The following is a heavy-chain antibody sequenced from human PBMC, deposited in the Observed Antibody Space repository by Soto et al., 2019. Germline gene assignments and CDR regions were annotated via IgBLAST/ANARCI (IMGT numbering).Heavy chain of an antibody. J-gene: IGHJ5*02. CDR2: ISGSGGST. Sequence: GSLRLSCAASGFTFSNYAMNWVRQAPGKGLEWVSGISGSGGSTYYADSVRGRFTISRDNSKNTLYLQMNSLRAEDTAVFYCARSLTTAQEVDPWGQGTPVTVSS. V-gene: IGHV3-23*01. D-gene: IGHD4-4*01. CDR3: ARSLTTAQEVDP. CDR1: GFTFSNYA.